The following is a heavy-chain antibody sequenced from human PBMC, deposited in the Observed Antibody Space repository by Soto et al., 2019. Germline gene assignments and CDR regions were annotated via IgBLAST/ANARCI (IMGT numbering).Heavy chain of an antibody. CDR1: GFPFDDYA. D-gene: IGHD3-10*01. CDR3: AKDAITMVRGVISYYGMDV. V-gene: IGHV3-9*01. J-gene: IGHJ6*02. CDR2: ISWNSGSI. Sequence: EVQLVESGGGLVQPGRSLRLSCAASGFPFDDYAMHWVRQAPGKGLEWVSGISWNSGSIGYADSVKGRFTISRDNAKNSLNLQMNSLRAEDTALYYCAKDAITMVRGVISYYGMDVWGQGTTVTVSS.